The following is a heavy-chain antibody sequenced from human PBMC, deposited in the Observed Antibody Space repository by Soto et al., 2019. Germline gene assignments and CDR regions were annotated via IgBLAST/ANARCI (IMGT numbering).Heavy chain of an antibody. D-gene: IGHD3-22*01. CDR1: GYTLTELS. CDR2: FDPEDGET. J-gene: IGHJ3*02. V-gene: IGHV1-24*01. CDR3: ATRITMIVVDAFDI. Sequence: AASVKVSCKVSGYTLTELSMHWVRQAPGKGLEWMGGFDPEDGETIYAQKFQGRVTMTEDTSTDTAYMELSSLRSEDTAVYYCATRITMIVVDAFDIWGQGTMVTVSS.